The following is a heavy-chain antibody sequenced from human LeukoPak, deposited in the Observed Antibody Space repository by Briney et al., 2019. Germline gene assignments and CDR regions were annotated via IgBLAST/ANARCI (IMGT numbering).Heavy chain of an antibody. CDR1: GASISSYY. Sequence: PSETLSLTCTVSGASISSYYWSWMRQPPGKGLEWVGYVDHTGSTNHNPSLKSRVTISVDTSKNQFSLKLTSVTAADTAVYYCARHRWGEGFCDYWGPGTPVTVSS. CDR2: VDHTGST. CDR3: ARHRWGEGFCDY. V-gene: IGHV4-59*08. J-gene: IGHJ4*02. D-gene: IGHD3-16*01.